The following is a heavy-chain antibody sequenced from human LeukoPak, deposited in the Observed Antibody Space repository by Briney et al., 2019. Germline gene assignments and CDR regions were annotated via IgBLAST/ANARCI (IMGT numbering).Heavy chain of an antibody. D-gene: IGHD2-2*01. Sequence: PGGSLRLSCAASGFTFDDYGMSWVRQVPGKGLEWVSGINWNSGSTGYADSVKGRFTISRDNAKSSLYLQMNSLRAEDTALYSCARAKDCSSTTCPFDIWGQGTMVTVSS. J-gene: IGHJ3*02. CDR3: ARAKDCSSTTCPFDI. V-gene: IGHV3-20*04. CDR2: INWNSGST. CDR1: GFTFDDYG.